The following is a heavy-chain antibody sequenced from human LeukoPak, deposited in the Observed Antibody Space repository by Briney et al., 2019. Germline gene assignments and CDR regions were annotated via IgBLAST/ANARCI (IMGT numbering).Heavy chain of an antibody. D-gene: IGHD1-14*01. J-gene: IGHJ4*02. CDR2: ISGSGRST. Sequence: GGSLRLSCAASGLTFSSYVMSWVRQAPGKGLEWVSAISGSGRSTYYADSVKGRFTISRDNAKNSLYLQMNSLRAEDTAVYYCARTKVLFTQVPDYWGQGTLVTVSS. CDR3: ARTKVLFTQVPDY. CDR1: GLTFSSYV. V-gene: IGHV3-23*01.